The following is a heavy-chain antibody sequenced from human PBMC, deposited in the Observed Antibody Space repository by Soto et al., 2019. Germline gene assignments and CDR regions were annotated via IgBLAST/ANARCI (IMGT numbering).Heavy chain of an antibody. CDR1: GGSISSSSYY. Sequence: QLQLQESGPGLVKPSETLSLTCTVSGGSISSSSYYWGWIRQPPGKGLEWIGSIYYSGSTYYNPSLKSRVTISVDTSKNQFSLKLSSVTAADTAGYYCARHDEWLVPLVDYWGQGTLVTVSS. CDR3: ARHDEWLVPLVDY. V-gene: IGHV4-39*01. CDR2: IYYSGST. D-gene: IGHD6-19*01. J-gene: IGHJ4*02.